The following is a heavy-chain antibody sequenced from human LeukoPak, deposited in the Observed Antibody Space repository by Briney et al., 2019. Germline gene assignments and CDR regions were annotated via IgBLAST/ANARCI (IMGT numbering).Heavy chain of an antibody. CDR1: GFTFSSYE. CDR2: ISSSGSTI. Sequence: PGGSLRLSCAASGFTFSSYEMNWVRQAPGKGLEWVSYISSSGSTIYYADSVKGRFTISRDNAKNSLYLQMNSLRAEDTAVYYCARERTTIVSGTTIGAYWGQGTLVTVSS. J-gene: IGHJ4*02. V-gene: IGHV3-48*03. CDR3: ARERTTIVSGTTIGAY. D-gene: IGHD2/OR15-2a*01.